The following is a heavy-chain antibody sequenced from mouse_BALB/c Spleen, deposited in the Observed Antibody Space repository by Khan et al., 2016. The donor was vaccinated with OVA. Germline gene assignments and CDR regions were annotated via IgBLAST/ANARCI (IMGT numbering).Heavy chain of an antibody. J-gene: IGHJ3*01. CDR3: ADNLSGRCAF. Sequence: EVELVESGGDLVKPGGSLKLSCAASGFTFSSYSMSWVRQTPDKRLEWVASISSGGDYTYYPDSVKGRFTISRDNAKNTLYLQMSDLKSEDTAMYYFADNLSGRCAFWGQGTLVTGSA. D-gene: IGHD1-3*01. CDR2: ISSGGDYT. V-gene: IGHV5-6*01. CDR1: GFTFSSYS.